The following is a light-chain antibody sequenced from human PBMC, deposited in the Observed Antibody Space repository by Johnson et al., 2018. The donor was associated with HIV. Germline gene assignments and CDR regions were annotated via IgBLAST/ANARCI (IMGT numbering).Light chain of an antibody. V-gene: IGLV1-51*02. CDR2: ESN. CDR3: GTWDNSLSAGV. Sequence: QSVLTQPPSVSAAPGQKVTISCSGSSSNIGNNYVSWYQQLPGTAPKLLIYESNKRPSGIPDRFSGSKSGTSATLGISGLQTGDEADYYCGTWDNSLSAGVFGSATKVTVL. J-gene: IGLJ1*01. CDR1: SSNIGNNY.